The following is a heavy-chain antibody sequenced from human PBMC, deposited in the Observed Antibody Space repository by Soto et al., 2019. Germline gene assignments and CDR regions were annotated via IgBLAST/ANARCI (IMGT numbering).Heavy chain of an antibody. J-gene: IGHJ6*02. CDR2: IKQDGSEK. CDR1: GFTFSSYR. CDR3: ARAGKVGMDV. Sequence: GGSLRLSCAASGFTFSSYRMSWVRQAPGKGLEWVANIKQDGSEKYYVDSVKGRFTISRDNAKNSLYLQMNSLRAEDTAVYYCARAGKVGMDVWGQGTTVTVSS. V-gene: IGHV3-7*04.